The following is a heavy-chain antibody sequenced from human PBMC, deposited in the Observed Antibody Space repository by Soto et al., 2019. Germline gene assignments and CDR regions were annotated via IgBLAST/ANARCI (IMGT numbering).Heavy chain of an antibody. V-gene: IGHV1-69*01. CDR2: IIPIFGTA. D-gene: IGHD3-3*01. Sequence: QVQLVQSGAEVRKPGSSVRVSCKASGGSFNRHTISWVRQAPGQGLEWMGGIIPIFGTANHAQKFQGRVTIIADESTSTVYMELSSLRSDDTAIYYCARSNRITIFGVVIGGGAYGMDVWGQGTTVSVSS. CDR3: ARSNRITIFGVVIGGGAYGMDV. CDR1: GGSFNRHT. J-gene: IGHJ6*02.